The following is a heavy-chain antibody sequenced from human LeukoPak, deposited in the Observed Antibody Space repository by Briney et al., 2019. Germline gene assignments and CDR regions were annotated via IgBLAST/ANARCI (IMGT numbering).Heavy chain of an antibody. CDR2: TRFDGSIK. CDR3: ARWGGTRQYYFDY. D-gene: IGHD1-1*01. Sequence: PGGSLRLSCAVSGFIFSDYGFHWVRQAPGKGLEWVAVTRFDGSIKQYADSVKGRFTISRDDSKNTLYLQMNSLESEDTAVYYCARWGGTRQYYFDYWGRGTLVTVSS. CDR1: GFIFSDYG. V-gene: IGHV3-33*01. J-gene: IGHJ4*02.